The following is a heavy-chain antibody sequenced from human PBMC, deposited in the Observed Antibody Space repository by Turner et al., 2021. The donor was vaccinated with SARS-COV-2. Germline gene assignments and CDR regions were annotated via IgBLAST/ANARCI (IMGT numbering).Heavy chain of an antibody. Sequence: QVPLVQSGACVVQPGRSLSLCCSSSGFTFSRCGMHWVRQGPGKGMEWVAVITYDGSNKYYADPVKGRFTISRDNSKNTLYLQMNSLGAEDTAVYYCAKVFFSYGYYAVYFDYWGQGTLVTVSS. D-gene: IGHD5-18*01. CDR1: GFTFSRCG. J-gene: IGHJ4*02. V-gene: IGHV3-30*18. CDR3: AKVFFSYGYYAVYFDY. CDR2: ITYDGSNK.